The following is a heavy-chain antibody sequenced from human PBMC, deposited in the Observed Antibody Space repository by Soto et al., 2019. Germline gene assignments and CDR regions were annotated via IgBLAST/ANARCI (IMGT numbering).Heavy chain of an antibody. Sequence: SETLSLTCAVYGGSFSGYYWSWIRQPPGKGLEWIGEINHSGSTNYNPSLKSRVTISVDTSKNQFSLKLSSVTAADTAVYYCASTAMAIFDYWGQGTLVTVSS. J-gene: IGHJ4*02. CDR2: INHSGST. CDR1: GGSFSGYY. CDR3: ASTAMAIFDY. D-gene: IGHD5-18*01. V-gene: IGHV4-34*01.